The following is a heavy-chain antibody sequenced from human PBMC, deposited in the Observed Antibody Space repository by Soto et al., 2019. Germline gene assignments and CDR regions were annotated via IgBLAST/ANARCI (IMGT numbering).Heavy chain of an antibody. J-gene: IGHJ4*02. CDR2: IYYSGST. D-gene: IGHD1-7*01. CDR3: ARSGITGTTVPLFDY. CDR1: GGSISSGDYY. Sequence: PSETLSLTCTVSGGSISSGDYYWSWIRQPPGKGLEWIGYIYYSGSTYYNPSLKSRVTISVDTSKNQFSLKLSSVTAADTAVYYCARSGITGTTVPLFDYWGQGTLVTVSS. V-gene: IGHV4-30-4*01.